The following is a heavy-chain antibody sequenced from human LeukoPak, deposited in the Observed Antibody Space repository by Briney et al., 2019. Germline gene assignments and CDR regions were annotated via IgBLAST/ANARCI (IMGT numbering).Heavy chain of an antibody. CDR2: IYYSGST. CDR1: GGSISSYY. D-gene: IGHD4-11*01. J-gene: IGHJ5*02. CDR3: ARELDDYSNYDRWFXP. Sequence: PSETLSLTCTVSGGSISSYYWSWIRQPPGKGLEWIGYIYYSGSTNYNPSLKSRVTISVDTSKNQFSLKLSSVTAADTAVYYCARELDDYSNYDRWFXPWGQGTLVTVS. V-gene: IGHV4-59*01.